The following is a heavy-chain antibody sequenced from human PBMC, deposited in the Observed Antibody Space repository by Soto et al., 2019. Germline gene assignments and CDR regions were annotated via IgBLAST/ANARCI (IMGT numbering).Heavy chain of an antibody. V-gene: IGHV4-4*08. CDR3: ASSYGDYVSY. CDR2: MYGSGST. CDR1: GDSVSNYY. Sequence: PSETLSLTCTVSGDSVSNYYWSWIRQPPGKGLEWIGYMYGSGSTNYNPSLNSRVTISVDTSKNQFSLTVTSVTAADTAVYYCASSYGDYVSYWGQGTLVTVSS. J-gene: IGHJ4*02. D-gene: IGHD4-17*01.